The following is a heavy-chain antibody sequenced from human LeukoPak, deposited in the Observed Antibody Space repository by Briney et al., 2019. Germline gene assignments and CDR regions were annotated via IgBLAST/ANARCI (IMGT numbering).Heavy chain of an antibody. D-gene: IGHD6-19*01. CDR3: AREVAVAGIGY. CDR2: IYYTGST. Sequence: SETLSLTCTVSGGSIRSCYWSWIRQPPGKGLEWIGYIYYTGSTYYNPSLKSRVTISVDTSKNQFSLKLSSVTAADTAVYYCAREVAVAGIGYWGQGTLVTVSS. CDR1: GGSIRSCY. J-gene: IGHJ4*02. V-gene: IGHV4-59*12.